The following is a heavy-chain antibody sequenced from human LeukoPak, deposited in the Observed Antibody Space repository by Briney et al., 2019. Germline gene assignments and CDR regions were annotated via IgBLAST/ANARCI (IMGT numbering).Heavy chain of an antibody. J-gene: IGHJ4*02. V-gene: IGHV3-23*01. CDR2: ISGSGGST. D-gene: IGHD3-22*01. CDR1: GFTFSSYA. Sequence: GGSLRLSCAAFGFTFSSYAMSWVRQAPGKGLEWVSAISGSGGSTYYADSVKGRFTISRDNSKNTLYLQMNSLRAEDTAVYYCANSYYDSSGYHWGAFDYWGQGTLVTVSS. CDR3: ANSYYDSSGYHWGAFDY.